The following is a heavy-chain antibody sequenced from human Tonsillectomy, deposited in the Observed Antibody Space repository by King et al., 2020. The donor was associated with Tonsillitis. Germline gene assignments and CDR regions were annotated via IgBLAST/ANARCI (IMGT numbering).Heavy chain of an antibody. J-gene: IGHJ3*01. CDR2: IKQDGSEK. V-gene: IGHV3-7*03. Sequence: VQLVESGGGLVQPGGSLRLSCAASGITFSSYWMSWVRQTPGKGLEWVANIKQDGSEKYYVDSVKGRFTISRDNAKNSLYLHMNSLRAEDMAVYYCATTSGPRGTFDFWGQGTMVTVSS. D-gene: IGHD3-16*01. CDR3: ATTSGPRGTFDF. CDR1: GITFSSYW.